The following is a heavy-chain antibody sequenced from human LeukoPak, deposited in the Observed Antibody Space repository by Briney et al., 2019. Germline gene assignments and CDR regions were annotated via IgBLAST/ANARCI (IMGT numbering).Heavy chain of an antibody. CDR3: ARGTAPDY. Sequence: SETLSLTCAVYGGSFSGYYWSWIRQPPGKGLEWIGEIYHSGSTNYNPSLKSRVTISVDTSKNQFSLKLSSVTAADTAVYYCARGTAPDYWGQGTLVTVS. J-gene: IGHJ4*02. CDR1: GGSFSGYY. V-gene: IGHV4-34*01. CDR2: IYHSGST. D-gene: IGHD5-18*01.